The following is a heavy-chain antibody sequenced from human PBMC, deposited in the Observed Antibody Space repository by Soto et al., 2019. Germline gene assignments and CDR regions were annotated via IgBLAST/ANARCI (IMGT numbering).Heavy chain of an antibody. D-gene: IGHD2-8*01. Sequence: GGSLRLSCAASGFTFSSYGMHWVRQAPGKGLEWVAVISYDGSNKYYADSVKGRFTISRDNSKNTLYLQMNSLRAEDTAVYYCAKVEGYCTNGVCDYFLPFDYWGQGTLVTVSS. J-gene: IGHJ4*02. CDR3: AKVEGYCTNGVCDYFLPFDY. CDR2: ISYDGSNK. V-gene: IGHV3-30*18. CDR1: GFTFSSYG.